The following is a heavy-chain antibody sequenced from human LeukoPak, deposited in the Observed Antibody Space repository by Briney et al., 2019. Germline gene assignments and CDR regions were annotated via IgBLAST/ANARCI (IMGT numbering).Heavy chain of an antibody. D-gene: IGHD3-22*01. V-gene: IGHV3-53*01. Sequence: GGSLRLSCAASGFTIAKKYMHWVRQAPGKGLEWVSLIYSAGGTSYADSVKGRFTISRDNAKNSLYLQMNSLRAEDTAVYYCARDLGRGIVVDPFDYWGQGTLVTVSS. CDR1: GFTIAKKY. J-gene: IGHJ4*02. CDR2: IYSAGGT. CDR3: ARDLGRGIVVDPFDY.